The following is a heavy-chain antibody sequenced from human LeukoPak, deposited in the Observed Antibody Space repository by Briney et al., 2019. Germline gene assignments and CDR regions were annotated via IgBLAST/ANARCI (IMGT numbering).Heavy chain of an antibody. D-gene: IGHD3-22*01. V-gene: IGHV4-39*01. J-gene: IGHJ5*02. CDR1: GGSILDSTYY. Sequence: PSETLSLTCTVSGGSILDSTYYWAWIRHPPGKGLEWLATIFYNVNTHYNPPLKSRVTMSVATVKNHFSLNLTSVTAGDTAVYYCARQSSGYYYGWFDPWGQGGQVAVSS. CDR2: IFYNVNT. CDR3: ARQSSGYYYGWFDP.